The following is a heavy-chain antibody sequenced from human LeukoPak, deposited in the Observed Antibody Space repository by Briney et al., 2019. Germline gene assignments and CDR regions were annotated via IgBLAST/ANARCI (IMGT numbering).Heavy chain of an antibody. CDR3: ARDIPHPRRITIFGVAGPYGMDV. J-gene: IGHJ6*02. D-gene: IGHD3-3*01. Sequence: TSETLSLTCTVSGGSISSYYWSWIRQPPGKGLEWIGYIYYSGSTNYNPSLKSRVTISVDTSKNQFSLKLSSVTAADTAVYYCARDIPHPRRITIFGVAGPYGMDVWGQGTTVTVSS. CDR2: IYYSGST. V-gene: IGHV4-59*01. CDR1: GGSISSYY.